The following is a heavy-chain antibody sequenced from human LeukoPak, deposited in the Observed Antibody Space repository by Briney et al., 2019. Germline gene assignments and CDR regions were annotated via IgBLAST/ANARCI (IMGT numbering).Heavy chain of an antibody. Sequence: GGSLRLSCAASGFTFSSYGMHWVRQAPGKGLEWVAVISYDGSNKYYADSVKGRFTISRDNSKNTLYLQMNSLRAEDTAVYYCASCSYGRPLVNIWGQGTMVTVAS. D-gene: IGHD3-10*02. CDR3: ASCSYGRPLVNI. J-gene: IGHJ3*02. V-gene: IGHV3-30*12. CDR2: ISYDGSNK. CDR1: GFTFSSYG.